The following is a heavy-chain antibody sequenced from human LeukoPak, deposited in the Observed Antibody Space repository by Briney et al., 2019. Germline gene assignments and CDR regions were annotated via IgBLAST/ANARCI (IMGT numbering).Heavy chain of an antibody. V-gene: IGHV6-1*01. Sequence: SQTLSLTCAISGDSVSSNSAAWNWIRQSPSRGLEWLGRTYYRSKWYNDYAVSVKSRITINPDTSKNQFSPQLNSVTPEDTAVYYCAKESSGWYDDYYYGMDVWGQGTTVTVSS. D-gene: IGHD6-19*01. J-gene: IGHJ6*02. CDR2: TYYRSKWYN. CDR3: AKESSGWYDDYYYGMDV. CDR1: GDSVSSNSAA.